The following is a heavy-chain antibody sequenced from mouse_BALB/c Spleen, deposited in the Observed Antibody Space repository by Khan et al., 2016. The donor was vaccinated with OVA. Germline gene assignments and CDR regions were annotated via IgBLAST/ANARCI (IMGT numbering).Heavy chain of an antibody. CDR1: GYTFTSYV. CDR3: ASGGFYDWFFDV. V-gene: IGHV1S136*01. Sequence: VQLKQSGPELVKPGASVKMSCKATGYTFTSYVMHWVKQKPGQGLEWIGYINPYNDGTKYNEKFKGKATLTSDKSSSTAYMEVSRLTSEDSAVYNCASGGFYDWFFDVWGAGTTVTVSS. CDR2: INPYNDGT. J-gene: IGHJ1*01. D-gene: IGHD1-1*01.